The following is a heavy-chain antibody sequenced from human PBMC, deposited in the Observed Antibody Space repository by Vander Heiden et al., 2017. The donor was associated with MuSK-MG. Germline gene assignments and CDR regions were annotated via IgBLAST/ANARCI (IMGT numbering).Heavy chain of an antibody. D-gene: IGHD2-21*02. J-gene: IGHJ4*02. CDR1: GFTFSTYA. V-gene: IGHV3-30*04. Sequence: QVQLVESGRGVVQPGRSLRLSCAVSGFTFSTYAMHWVRQAPGKGLEWVAVISHDENKIYYADSVEGRFTISRDNSKNTLYLQMSNLRAEDTAVYYCARDDESRVLTAFEYWGQGTLVTVSS. CDR2: ISHDENKI. CDR3: ARDDESRVLTAFEY.